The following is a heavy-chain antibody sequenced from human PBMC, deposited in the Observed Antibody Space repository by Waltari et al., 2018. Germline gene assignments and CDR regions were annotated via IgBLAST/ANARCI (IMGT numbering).Heavy chain of an antibody. J-gene: IGHJ6*02. CDR1: GFTFSSSW. V-gene: IGHV3-7*01. CDR3: SRRLDA. Sequence: EVQLVESGGGLVQPGGSLRLSCAASGFTFSSSWMDWVRQGTGRGLGGLANIKEDGSEKYYVDSVKGRCIISRDNAKNSLYLQMTSLGVEDTAVYYCSRRLDAWGQGTTVTVSS. CDR2: IKEDGSEK.